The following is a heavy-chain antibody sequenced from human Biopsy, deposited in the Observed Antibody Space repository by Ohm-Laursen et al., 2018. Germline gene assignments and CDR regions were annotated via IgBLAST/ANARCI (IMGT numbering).Heavy chain of an antibody. CDR1: GDTFSRSA. CDR3: ARGGSGSGYYGMDV. Sequence: GSSVKVSCKASGDTFSRSAFFWVRQAPGQGLVYLGRIIPIVGITNHAQTFQGRITLTADKSTFMVYMELSRPRSDDTAIYYCARGGSGSGYYGMDVWGQGATVSVSS. D-gene: IGHD3-10*01. CDR2: IIPIVGIT. V-gene: IGHV1-69*04. J-gene: IGHJ6*02.